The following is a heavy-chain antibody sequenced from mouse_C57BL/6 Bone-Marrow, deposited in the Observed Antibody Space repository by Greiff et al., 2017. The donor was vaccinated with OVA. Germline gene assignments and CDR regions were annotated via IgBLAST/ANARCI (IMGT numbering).Heavy chain of an antibody. V-gene: IGHV1-4*01. CDR1: GYTFTSYT. J-gene: IGHJ4*01. CDR2: INPSSGYT. D-gene: IGHD1-3*01. Sequence: QVQLQQSGAELARPGASVKLSCKASGYTFTSYTMHWVKQRPGQGLEWIGYINPSSGYTKYNQKFKDKATLTADKSSSTAYMQLSSLTSEDSAVDYCARWMDCSCFYAMDYWGQGTSVTVSS. CDR3: ARWMDCSCFYAMDY.